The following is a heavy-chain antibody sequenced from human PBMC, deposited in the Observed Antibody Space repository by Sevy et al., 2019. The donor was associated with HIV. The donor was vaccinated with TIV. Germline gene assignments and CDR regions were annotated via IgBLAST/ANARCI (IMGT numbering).Heavy chain of an antibody. V-gene: IGHV3-21*01. D-gene: IGHD2-15*01. J-gene: IGHJ6*02. CDR2: ISSSSSYI. Sequence: GSLRLSCAASGFTFSSYSMNWVRQAPGKGLEWVSSISSSSSYIYYADSVKGRFTISRDNAKNSLYLQMNSLRAEDTAVYYCARDRVVVVAAHYYYYGMDVWGQGTTVTVSS. CDR3: ARDRVVVVAAHYYYYGMDV. CDR1: GFTFSSYS.